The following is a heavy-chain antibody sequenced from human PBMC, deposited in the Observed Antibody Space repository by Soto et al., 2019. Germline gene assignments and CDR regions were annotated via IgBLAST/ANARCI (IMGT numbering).Heavy chain of an antibody. Sequence: PSETLFLTCTVSGGSISSSNYYWGWIRQPPGKGLEWIGNVYYGGSTYYNPSLKSRVIISVETSKSQFSLKLSSVTAADTAVYYCAGGDYYHSSGYYFYYYTMDVWGQGTTVTVSS. V-gene: IGHV4-39*01. J-gene: IGHJ6*02. D-gene: IGHD3-22*01. CDR2: VYYGGST. CDR1: GGSISSSNYY. CDR3: AGGDYYHSSGYYFYYYTMDV.